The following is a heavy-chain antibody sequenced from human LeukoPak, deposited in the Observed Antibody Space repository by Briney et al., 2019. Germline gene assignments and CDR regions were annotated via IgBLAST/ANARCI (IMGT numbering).Heavy chain of an antibody. CDR2: VSTSGVGT. Sequence: SGGSLRLSCAASGFTFSSFAMSWIRQAPGKGLEWVSSVSTSGVGTYYADSVKGRFTISRDNSKNTLYLQMNSLRAEDTAVYYCAKESLIRSGSYAGSFDYWGQGTLVTVSS. J-gene: IGHJ4*02. D-gene: IGHD1-26*01. V-gene: IGHV3-23*01. CDR1: GFTFSSFA. CDR3: AKESLIRSGSYAGSFDY.